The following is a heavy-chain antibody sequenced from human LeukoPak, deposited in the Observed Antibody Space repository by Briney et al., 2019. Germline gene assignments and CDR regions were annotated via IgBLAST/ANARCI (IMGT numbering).Heavy chain of an antibody. CDR2: ISSSSSTI. CDR1: GFPFSDYY. V-gene: IGHV3-11*04. J-gene: IGHJ5*02. D-gene: IGHD3-3*01. Sequence: GSLRLSCAASGFPFSDYYMSLIRPAPGKGLEWISYISSSSSTIYYADSVKGRFTISRDNAKNSLYLQMNSLRAEDTAVYYCARGIRFLEWSYRFDPWGQGTLVTVSS. CDR3: ARGIRFLEWSYRFDP.